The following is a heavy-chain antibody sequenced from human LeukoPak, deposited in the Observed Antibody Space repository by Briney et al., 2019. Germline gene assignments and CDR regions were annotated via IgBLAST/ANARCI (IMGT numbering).Heavy chain of an antibody. CDR2: IFDSGST. CDR3: ARVGGTNYYYYGMDV. D-gene: IGHD1-1*01. J-gene: IGHJ6*02. V-gene: IGHV4-59*01. Sequence: SETLSLTCTVSGGSISSYYWSWIRQPPGKGLEWIGYIFDSGSTNYNPSLKSRVTISVDTSKNQFSLKLSSVTAADTAVYYCARVGGTNYYYYGMDVWGQGTTVTVSS. CDR1: GGSISSYY.